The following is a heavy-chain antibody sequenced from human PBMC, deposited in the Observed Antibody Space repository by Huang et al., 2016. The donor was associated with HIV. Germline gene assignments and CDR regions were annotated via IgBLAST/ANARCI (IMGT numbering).Heavy chain of an antibody. CDR3: ARGQGGYYYYYMDV. J-gene: IGHJ6*03. Sequence: QVQLQQWGAGLLMPSETLSLTCAVYGGSFSGYYGTWIRQPPGKGLEWIGEINHSEGTNSNPSLKRRVTISVDTSRNQFSLTLTSVTAADTAVYYCARGQGGYYYYYMDVWGKGTTVTVSS. V-gene: IGHV4-34*01. CDR2: INHSEGT. CDR1: GGSFSGYY.